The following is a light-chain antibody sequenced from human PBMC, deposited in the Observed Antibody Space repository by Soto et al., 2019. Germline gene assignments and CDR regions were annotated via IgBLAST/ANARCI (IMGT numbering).Light chain of an antibody. CDR2: EGI. CDR3: CSYVGSTTYV. V-gene: IGLV2-23*01. CDR1: SSTIGGYNV. J-gene: IGLJ1*01. Sequence: QSVLPQPAYVSGPPGQSITISYSGNSSTIGGYNVVSWYQQHPGNAPKVIVYEGIKRPSGVSARFSGSGSGSTASLTISGLQAEEEAEYFCCSYVGSTTYVFGRGIKVTGL.